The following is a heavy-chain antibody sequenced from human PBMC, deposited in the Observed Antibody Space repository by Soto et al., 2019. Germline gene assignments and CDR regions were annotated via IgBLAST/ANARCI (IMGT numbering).Heavy chain of an antibody. D-gene: IGHD2-2*01. CDR2: MNPNSGNT. Sequence: GASVKVSCKASGYTFTSYDINWVRQATGQGLEWMGWMNPNSGNTGYAQKFQGRVTMTRNTSISTAYMELSSLRSEDTAVYYCARGRVKAPRGYCSSTSCYWFDPWGQGTLVTVSS. CDR3: ARGRVKAPRGYCSSTSCYWFDP. CDR1: GYTFTSYD. V-gene: IGHV1-8*01. J-gene: IGHJ5*02.